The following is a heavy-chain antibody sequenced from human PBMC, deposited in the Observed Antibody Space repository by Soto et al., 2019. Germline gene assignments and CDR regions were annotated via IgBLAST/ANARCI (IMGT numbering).Heavy chain of an antibody. D-gene: IGHD6-19*01. CDR1: GYTFTSYY. Sequence: ASVKVSCKASGYTFTSYYMHWVRQAPGQGLEWMGIINPSGGSTSYAQKFQGRVTMTRDTSTSTVYMELSSLRSEDTAVYYCARDEYRSGWPIPFDDWGQGTLGTVSS. CDR2: INPSGGST. V-gene: IGHV1-46*01. CDR3: ARDEYRSGWPIPFDD. J-gene: IGHJ4*02.